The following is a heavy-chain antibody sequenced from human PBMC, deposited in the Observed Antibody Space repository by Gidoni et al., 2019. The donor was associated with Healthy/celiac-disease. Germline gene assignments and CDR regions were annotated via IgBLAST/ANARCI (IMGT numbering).Heavy chain of an antibody. D-gene: IGHD2-21*02. CDR3: ARDTCGGDCCNDY. J-gene: IGHJ4*02. CDR1: GFTFRSYG. CDR2: IWYDGSNK. V-gene: IGHV3-33*01. Sequence: QVQLVESGGGVVQPGRSLRLSCAASGFTFRSYGMHWVRQAPGKGLAWVAVIWYDGSNKYYADSVKGQFTISRDNSKNTLYLQMSSLRVEDTAVYYCARDTCGGDCCNDYWGQGTLVTVSS.